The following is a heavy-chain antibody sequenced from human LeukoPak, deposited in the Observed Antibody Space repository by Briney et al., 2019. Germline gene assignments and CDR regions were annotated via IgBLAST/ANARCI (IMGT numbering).Heavy chain of an antibody. CDR3: ARGSDNYNSSSPFAS. Sequence: SETLSLKCTVWSGSIRSYYGSGIRQPRGKGLEYIVYIYQSGSANYTPSLKSRVTISVATSKNQSSLKLSCVSAAVTAVSYCARGSDNYNSSSPFASWGQGTLVTASS. CDR1: SGSIRSYY. J-gene: IGHJ4*02. D-gene: IGHD3-22*01. CDR2: IYQSGSA. V-gene: IGHV4-59*01.